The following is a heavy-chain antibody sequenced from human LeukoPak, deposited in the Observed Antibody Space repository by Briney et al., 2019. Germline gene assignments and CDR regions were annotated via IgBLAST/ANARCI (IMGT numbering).Heavy chain of an antibody. D-gene: IGHD6-19*01. CDR1: GYTFTSYD. J-gene: IGHJ3*02. CDR3: ARGTSYSSGWADAFDI. CDR2: MNPNSGNT. V-gene: IGHV1-8*03. Sequence: SVKVSCKASGYTFTSYDINWVGQATGQGLEWMGWMNPNSGNTGYAQKFQGRVTITRNTSISTAYMELSSLRSEDTAVYYCARGTSYSSGWADAFDIWGQGTMVTVSS.